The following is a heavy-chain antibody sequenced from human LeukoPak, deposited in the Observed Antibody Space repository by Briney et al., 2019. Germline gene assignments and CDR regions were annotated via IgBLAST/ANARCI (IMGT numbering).Heavy chain of an antibody. CDR2: IIPIFGTA. Sequence: ASVKVSCKASGGTFSSYAISWVRQAPGQGLGWMGGIIPIFGTANYAQKFQGRVTITADESTSTAYMELSSLRSEDTAVYYCARAEILDYGDYYYFDYWGQGTLVTVSS. V-gene: IGHV1-69*01. CDR3: ARAEILDYGDYYYFDY. CDR1: GGTFSSYA. D-gene: IGHD4-17*01. J-gene: IGHJ4*02.